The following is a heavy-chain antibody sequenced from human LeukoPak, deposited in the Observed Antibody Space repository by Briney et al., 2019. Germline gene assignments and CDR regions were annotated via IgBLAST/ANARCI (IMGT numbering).Heavy chain of an antibody. J-gene: IGHJ4*02. CDR3: AKGVPDY. V-gene: IGHV3-9*01. CDR2: ISWNSGSI. D-gene: IGHD3-10*01. CDR1: GFTFDDYA. Sequence: GGSLRLSCAASGFTFDDYAMHWVRQAPGKGLEWVSGISWNSGSIGYADSVKGRFTISRDNAKNSLYLQMNSLRAEDTAVYYCAKGVPDYWGQGTLVTVSS.